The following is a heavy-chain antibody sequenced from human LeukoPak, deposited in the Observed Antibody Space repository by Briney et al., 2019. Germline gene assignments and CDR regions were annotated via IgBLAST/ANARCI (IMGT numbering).Heavy chain of an antibody. V-gene: IGHV3-48*04. CDR2: ISSSGNTI. CDR3: AKDFYGYNWVNYFDC. J-gene: IGHJ4*02. Sequence: GGSLRLSCAASGFTFSLYSLHGVRQAPGKGLEWVSYISSSGNTIYSDSVKGRFTISRDNAKNSLYLDMSSLRAEDTAVYYCAKDFYGYNWVNYFDCWGQGTLVTVSS. CDR1: GFTFSLYS. D-gene: IGHD5-24*01.